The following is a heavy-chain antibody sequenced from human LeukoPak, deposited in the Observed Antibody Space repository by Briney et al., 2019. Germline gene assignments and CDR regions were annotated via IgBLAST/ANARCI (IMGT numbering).Heavy chain of an antibody. CDR1: GYTFTSYG. J-gene: IGHJ4*02. CDR2: INPNSGGT. Sequence: GASVKVSCKASGYTFTSYGISWVRQAPGQGLEWMGWINPNSGGTNYAQKFQGWVTMTRDTSISTAYMELSRLRSDDTAVYYCARGIAAAGTNYFDYWGQGTLVTVSS. V-gene: IGHV1-2*04. CDR3: ARGIAAAGTNYFDY. D-gene: IGHD6-13*01.